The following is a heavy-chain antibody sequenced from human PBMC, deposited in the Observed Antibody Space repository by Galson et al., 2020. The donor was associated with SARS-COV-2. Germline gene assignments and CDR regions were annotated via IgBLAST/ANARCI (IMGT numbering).Heavy chain of an antibody. CDR1: GGSFSDYY. CDR3: ANKGYNYGLSWFDP. V-gene: IGHV4-34*01. J-gene: IGHJ5*02. D-gene: IGHD5-18*01. CDR2: INHSGST. Sequence: SQTLSLTCAVYGGSFSDYYWTWIRQPPGKGLEWIGEINHSGSTKYNPSLKSRVTISVDTSKNQFSLKLSSVTAADTAMYYCANKGYNYGLSWFDPWGQGILVSVSS.